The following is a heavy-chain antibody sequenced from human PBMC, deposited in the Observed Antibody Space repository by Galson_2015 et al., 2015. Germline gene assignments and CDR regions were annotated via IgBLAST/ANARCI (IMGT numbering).Heavy chain of an antibody. CDR3: ARGCRGWGNPHHYYMVV. V-gene: IGHV3-7*01. CDR1: GFTFSSYW. D-gene: IGHD2-8*02. Sequence: SLRLSCAASGFTFSSYWMSWVRQAPGKGLEWVANIKQDGSEKYYVDSVKGRFTISRDNAKNSLYLQMNSLRAEDTAVYYCARGCRGWGNPHHYYMVVWGKGTTVTVSS. CDR2: IKQDGSEK. J-gene: IGHJ6*03.